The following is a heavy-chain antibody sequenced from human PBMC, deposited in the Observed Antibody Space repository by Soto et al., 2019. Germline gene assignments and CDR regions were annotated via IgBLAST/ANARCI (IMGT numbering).Heavy chain of an antibody. Sequence: SETLSLTCAVYGGSFSGYYWSWIRQPPGKGLEWIGEINHSGSTNYNPSLKSRVTISVDTSKNQFSLKLSSVTAADTAVYYCARGRYCSGGSCFRPYYFDYWGQGTLVTVSS. CDR1: GGSFSGYY. D-gene: IGHD2-15*01. CDR2: INHSGST. CDR3: ARGRYCSGGSCFRPYYFDY. V-gene: IGHV4-34*01. J-gene: IGHJ4*02.